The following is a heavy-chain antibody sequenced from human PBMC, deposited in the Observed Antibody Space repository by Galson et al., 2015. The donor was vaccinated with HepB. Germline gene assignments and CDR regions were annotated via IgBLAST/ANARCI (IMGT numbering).Heavy chain of an antibody. CDR1: GFTFSSYA. J-gene: IGHJ6*02. CDR3: AKAFGIVRQPWDGMDV. D-gene: IGHD2/OR15-2a*01. CDR2: ISGSGGST. Sequence: SLRLSCAASGFTFSSYAMSWVRQAPGKGLEWVSAISGSGGSTYYADSVKGRFTISRDNSKNTLYLQMNSLRAEDTAVYYCAKAFGIVRQPWDGMDVWGQGTTVTVSS. V-gene: IGHV3-23*01.